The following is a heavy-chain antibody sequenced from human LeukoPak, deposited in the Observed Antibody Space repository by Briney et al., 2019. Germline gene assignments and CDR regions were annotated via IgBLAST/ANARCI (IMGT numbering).Heavy chain of an antibody. J-gene: IGHJ4*02. V-gene: IGHV3-23*01. Sequence: GGSLRLSCAASGFTFSSHAMSWVRQAPGRGLEWVSAISGSGGTTYYADSVKGRFTISRDNSKNTLYLQMNSLRVEDTAVYYCAKDRRGMAAACDYWGQGTLVTVSS. CDR1: GFTFSSHA. D-gene: IGHD6-13*01. CDR3: AKDRRGMAAACDY. CDR2: ISGSGGTT.